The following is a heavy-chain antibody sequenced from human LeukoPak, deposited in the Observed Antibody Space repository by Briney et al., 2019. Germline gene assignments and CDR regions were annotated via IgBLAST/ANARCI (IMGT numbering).Heavy chain of an antibody. D-gene: IGHD2-2*01. J-gene: IGHJ5*02. CDR1: GGSISSYY. V-gene: IGHV4-34*01. CDR3: ARGLNIVVVPAAVRNWFDP. CDR2: INHSGST. Sequence: PSETLSLTCTVSGGSISSYYWSWIRQPPGKGLEWIGEINHSGSTNYNPSLKSRVTISVDTSKNQFSLKLSSVTAADTAVYYCARGLNIVVVPAAVRNWFDPWGQGTLVTVSS.